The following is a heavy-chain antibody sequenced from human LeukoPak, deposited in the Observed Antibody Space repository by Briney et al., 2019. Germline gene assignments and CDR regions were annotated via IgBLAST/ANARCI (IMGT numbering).Heavy chain of an antibody. D-gene: IGHD4-17*01. Sequence: SETLSLTCTVSGGSISSYYWSWIRQPPGKGLEWIGYIYHSGSTYYNPSLKSRVTILVDRSKNQFSLKLSSVTAADTAVYYCAGTGPDYGGLYYFDYWGQGTLVTVSS. CDR3: AGTGPDYGGLYYFDY. CDR2: IYHSGST. V-gene: IGHV4-59*04. CDR1: GGSISSYY. J-gene: IGHJ4*02.